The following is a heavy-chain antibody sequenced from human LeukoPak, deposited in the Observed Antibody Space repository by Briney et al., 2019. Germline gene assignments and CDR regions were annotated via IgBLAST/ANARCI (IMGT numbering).Heavy chain of an antibody. CDR2: INPNSGGT. V-gene: IGHV1-2*06. Sequence: GASVKVSCKASGYTFTGYYMHWVRQAPGQGLEWMGRINPNSGGTNYAQKFQGRVTITRDTSISTAYMELSRPRSDDTAVYYCASPAPTMVRGVRYYYYGMDVWGQGTTVTVSS. D-gene: IGHD3-10*01. J-gene: IGHJ6*02. CDR1: GYTFTGYY. CDR3: ASPAPTMVRGVRYYYYGMDV.